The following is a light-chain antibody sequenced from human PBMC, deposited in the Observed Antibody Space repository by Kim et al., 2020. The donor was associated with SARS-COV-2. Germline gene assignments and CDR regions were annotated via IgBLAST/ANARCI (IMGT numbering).Light chain of an antibody. Sequence: SITISCTGTSSDVDDYNYVSWYQQHPSKAPKLMIYEVTKRPSGVSYRFSGSKSGNTASLTISGLQAEDEADYYCSSYTSSSGLMVFGGGTQLTVL. CDR1: SSDVDDYNY. CDR2: EVT. J-gene: IGLJ3*02. CDR3: SSYTSSSGLMV. V-gene: IGLV2-14*01.